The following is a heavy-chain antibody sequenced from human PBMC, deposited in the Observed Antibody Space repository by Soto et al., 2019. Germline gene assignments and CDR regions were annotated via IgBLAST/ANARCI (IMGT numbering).Heavy chain of an antibody. CDR3: ARAPAEGITGTTWLAP. Sequence: ASVKVSCKASGYTFTSYGISWVRQAPGQGLEWMGWISAYNGNTNYAQKLQGRVTMTTDTSTSTAYMELRSLRSDDTAVYYCARAPAEGITGTTWLAPGGKEPLVTVPS. CDR2: ISAYNGNT. J-gene: IGHJ5*02. V-gene: IGHV1-18*01. D-gene: IGHD1-7*01. CDR1: GYTFTSYG.